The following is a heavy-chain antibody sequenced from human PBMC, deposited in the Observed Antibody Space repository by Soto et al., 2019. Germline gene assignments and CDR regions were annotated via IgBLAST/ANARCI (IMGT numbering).Heavy chain of an antibody. D-gene: IGHD6-13*01. Sequence: SETLSLTCTVSDESITTYYWSWIRQPAGKGLEWIGRIDASGNTNYNPSLNSRVTMSIDTSKKQFSLKLTSVTAADTAIYYCARYSNNWFQTEGMDVWGQGTTVTVSS. V-gene: IGHV4-4*07. CDR1: DESITTYY. J-gene: IGHJ6*02. CDR3: ARYSNNWFQTEGMDV. CDR2: IDASGNT.